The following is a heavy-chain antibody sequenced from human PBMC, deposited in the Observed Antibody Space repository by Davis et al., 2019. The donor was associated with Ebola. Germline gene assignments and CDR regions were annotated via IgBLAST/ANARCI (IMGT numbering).Heavy chain of an antibody. Sequence: GESLKISCAASGFTFSSYAMHWVRQAPGKGLEWVAVISYDGSNKYYADSVKGRFTISRDNSKNSLYLQMNSLRDEDTAVYYCAREDTMIVVVSYYYGMDVWGQGTTVTVSS. J-gene: IGHJ6*02. V-gene: IGHV3-30-3*01. CDR2: ISYDGSNK. CDR3: AREDTMIVVVSYYYGMDV. CDR1: GFTFSSYA. D-gene: IGHD3-22*01.